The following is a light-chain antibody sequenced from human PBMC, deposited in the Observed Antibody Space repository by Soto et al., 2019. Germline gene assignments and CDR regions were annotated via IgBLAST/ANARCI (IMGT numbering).Light chain of an antibody. Sequence: QSALTQPASVSGSPGQSITIPCSGTSSDVGSYNVVSWYQQHPGKAPKLVIYDVSNRPSGVSPRFSGAKSGNTASLTIAGLQAEDEADYYCSSYTRRSTYVFGTGTKVTDL. V-gene: IGLV2-14*03. CDR3: SSYTRRSTYV. J-gene: IGLJ1*01. CDR1: SSDVGSYNV. CDR2: DVS.